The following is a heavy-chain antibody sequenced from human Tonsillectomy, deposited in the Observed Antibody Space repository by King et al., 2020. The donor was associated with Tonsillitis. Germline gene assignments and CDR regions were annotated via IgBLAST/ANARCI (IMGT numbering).Heavy chain of an antibody. CDR1: GYTFTSYY. J-gene: IGHJ4*02. CDR2: INPSGGST. D-gene: IGHD2-2*01. CDR3: ARSGQRDIVVVSAAMPEDY. V-gene: IGHV1-46*01. Sequence: QLVQSGAEVKKPGASVKVSCKASGYTFTSYYIHWVRQAPGQGLEWMGIINPSGGSTNYAQKFQGRVTMTRDTSTSTVYMELSSLRSEDTALYYCARSGQRDIVVVSAAMPEDYWGQGTLVTVSS.